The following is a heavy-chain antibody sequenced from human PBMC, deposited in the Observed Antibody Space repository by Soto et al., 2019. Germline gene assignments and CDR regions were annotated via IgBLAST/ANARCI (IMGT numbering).Heavy chain of an antibody. D-gene: IGHD2-2*01. CDR2: LDPEGGET. CDR1: GYTLTRLA. J-gene: IGHJ3*02. Sequence: ASVKVSCKVSGYTLTRLAMHWVRQAPGKGLEWMGGLDPEGGETIYAQKFQGRVTMTEDTSTDTAYMELSSLRSEDTAVYSCETLGHPDIVVVPAAIDRNAFDIWGQGTMVTVSS. CDR3: ETLGHPDIVVVPAAIDRNAFDI. V-gene: IGHV1-24*01.